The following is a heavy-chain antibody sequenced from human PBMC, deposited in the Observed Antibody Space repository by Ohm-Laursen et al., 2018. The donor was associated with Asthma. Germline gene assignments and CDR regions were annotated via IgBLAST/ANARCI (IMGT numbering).Heavy chain of an antibody. CDR2: ISTASSFI. CDR3: ARDMDGATVTTAAIIDY. D-gene: IGHD4-11*01. Sequence: SLRLSCAAPGYTFSRYSIHWVRQIPGKGLEWVASISTASSFIYYADSVRGRFTTSRDDSKNTLYLQMNSLRAEDTAVYYCARDMDGATVTTAAIIDYWGQGTLVTVSS. V-gene: IGHV3-21*01. CDR1: GYTFSRYS. J-gene: IGHJ4*02.